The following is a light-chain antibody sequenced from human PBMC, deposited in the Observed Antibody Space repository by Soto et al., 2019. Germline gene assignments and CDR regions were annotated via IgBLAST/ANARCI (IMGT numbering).Light chain of an antibody. Sequence: EIVMTQSPATLSMSPGERATLSCRASQSVSSNLAWYQQKPGQAPRLLIYGASTRATGIPARFSGSGSGTEFTLTISSLQSEDFAVYYCQQYYNWRTFGQGTKLEIK. CDR2: GAS. CDR1: QSVSSN. CDR3: QQYYNWRT. J-gene: IGKJ2*01. V-gene: IGKV3-15*01.